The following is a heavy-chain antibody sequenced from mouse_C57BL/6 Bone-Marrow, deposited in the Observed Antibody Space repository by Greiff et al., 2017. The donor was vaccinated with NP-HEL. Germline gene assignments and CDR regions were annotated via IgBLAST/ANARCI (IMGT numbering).Heavy chain of an antibody. CDR2: IDPSDSAT. V-gene: IGHV1-52*01. CDR3: ASATTVVAWYFDV. Sequence: QVQLQQPGAELVRPGSSVKLSCKASGYTFTSYWMHWVKQRPIQGLEWIGNIDPSDSATHYNQKFKDKATLTVDTSSSTAYMQLSSLTSEDSAVYYCASATTVVAWYFDVWGTGTTVTVSS. J-gene: IGHJ1*03. D-gene: IGHD1-1*01. CDR1: GYTFTSYW.